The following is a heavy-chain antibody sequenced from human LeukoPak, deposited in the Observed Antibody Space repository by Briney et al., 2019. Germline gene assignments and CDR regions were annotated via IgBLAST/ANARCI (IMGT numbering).Heavy chain of an antibody. D-gene: IGHD5/OR15-5a*01. CDR2: MLPGESEI. J-gene: IGHJ3*01. CDR3: AKTIASIGSGARYFYT. CDR1: GYTFTNYS. Sequence: GEPLKISCKASGYTFTNYSIAWVRQKPGKGLEWMGIMLPGESEINYSPSFEGRVTISADTSISSAYLEWYRLKASGSAINYCAKTIASIGSGARYFYTWGQRTMSTVSS. V-gene: IGHV5-51*01.